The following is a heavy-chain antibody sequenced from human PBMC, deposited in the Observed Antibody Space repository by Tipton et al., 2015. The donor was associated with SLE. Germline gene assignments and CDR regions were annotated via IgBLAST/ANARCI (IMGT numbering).Heavy chain of an antibody. V-gene: IGHV4-61*01. CDR3: ARDPGYSSSS. J-gene: IGHJ5*02. CDR1: GGSVSSSSYY. Sequence: TLSLTCTVSGGSVSSSSYYWGWIRQPPGKGLEWIGYIYYSGNTDYNPSLKSRVTISVDTSKNQFSLKLSSVTAADTAVYYCARDPGYSSSSWGQGTLVTVSS. CDR2: IYYSGNT. D-gene: IGHD6-13*01.